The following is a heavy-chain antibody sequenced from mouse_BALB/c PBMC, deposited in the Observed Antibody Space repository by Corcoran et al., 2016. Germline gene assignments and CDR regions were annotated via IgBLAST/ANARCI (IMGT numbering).Heavy chain of an antibody. CDR1: GYSINSGYY. CDR3: ANGNWYFDV. Sequence: DVQLQESGPGLVKPSQSLSLTCSVTGYSINSGYYWNWIRQFPGNKLEWMGYISYDGSNNYNPSLKNRISITRDTSKNQFFLKLNSVTTEDTATYYCANGNWYFDVWGAGTTVTVSS. V-gene: IGHV3-6*02. D-gene: IGHD1-2*01. J-gene: IGHJ1*01. CDR2: ISYDGSN.